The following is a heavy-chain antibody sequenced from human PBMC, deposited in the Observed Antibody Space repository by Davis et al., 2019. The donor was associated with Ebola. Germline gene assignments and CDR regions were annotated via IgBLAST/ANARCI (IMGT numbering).Heavy chain of an antibody. CDR1: NGSFSGYY. V-gene: IGHV4-34*01. Sequence: PSETLSLTCAVDNGSFSGYYWSWVRQPPGKGLEWIGEIDQSGNTNYSASLKSRVTTSVDTSKSQFSLNLSSVTATDTAVYYCARGRGYCNGGSCYFDSWGQGTRVTVSS. D-gene: IGHD2-15*01. CDR3: ARGRGYCNGGSCYFDS. J-gene: IGHJ4*02. CDR2: IDQSGNT.